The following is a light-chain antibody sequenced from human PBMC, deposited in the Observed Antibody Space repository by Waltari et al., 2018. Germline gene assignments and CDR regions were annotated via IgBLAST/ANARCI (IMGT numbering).Light chain of an antibody. Sequence: MVFTQSPVTLSVSPGGRVPLSCRASQSVRTNVAWYQQQPGQAPRLLIDGASKRATGIPARFSGTGSGTEFTLTISSLQSEDFAVYFCHHYNDWPPGTFGQGTKLDSK. J-gene: IGKJ2*02. V-gene: IGKV3-15*01. CDR1: QSVRTN. CDR2: GAS. CDR3: HHYNDWPPGT.